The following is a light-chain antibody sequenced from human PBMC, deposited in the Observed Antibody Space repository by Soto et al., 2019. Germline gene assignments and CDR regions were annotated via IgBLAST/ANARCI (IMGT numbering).Light chain of an antibody. CDR1: WNIRRI. Sequence: VVMRQCPASVCGSXGERVTLCSRSRWNIRRILARYPQTPGKASRVLXXDASTRATGIQPRLSGGGSGKEFTVNISSLQSEDFAMYYCKQYDIWPPYTFGQGTKVDIK. CDR2: DAS. CDR3: KQYDIWPPYT. J-gene: IGKJ2*01. V-gene: IGKV3-15*01.